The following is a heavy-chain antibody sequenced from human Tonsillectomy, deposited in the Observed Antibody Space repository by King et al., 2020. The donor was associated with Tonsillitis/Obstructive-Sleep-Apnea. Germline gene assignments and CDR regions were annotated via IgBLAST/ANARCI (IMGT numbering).Heavy chain of an antibody. D-gene: IGHD2-2*03. Sequence: VQLVESGGGVVQPGRSLRLSCAASGFTFSSYGMHWVRQAPGKGLEWVAVISYDGSNKYYADSVKGRFTISRDNSKNTLYLQMNSLRAEDTAVYYCAKTMLRMSLLDIVVEPAAIDYWGQGTLVTVSS. J-gene: IGHJ4*02. CDR2: ISYDGSNK. CDR1: GFTFSSYG. CDR3: AKTMLRMSLLDIVVEPAAIDY. V-gene: IGHV3-30*18.